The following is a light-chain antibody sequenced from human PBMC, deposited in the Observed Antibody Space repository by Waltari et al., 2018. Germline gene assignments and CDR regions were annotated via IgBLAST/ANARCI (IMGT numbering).Light chain of an antibody. J-gene: IGKJ1*01. Sequence: EIVLTQSPATLSLSPGERATLSCRSSQSVSSYLAWYQQKFGQAPRLLIYDASNRATGIPARFSGSGSGTDFTFTISSLEPEDFAVYYCLQRSSWPWTFGQGTKVEIK. CDR2: DAS. CDR3: LQRSSWPWT. CDR1: QSVSSY. V-gene: IGKV3-11*01.